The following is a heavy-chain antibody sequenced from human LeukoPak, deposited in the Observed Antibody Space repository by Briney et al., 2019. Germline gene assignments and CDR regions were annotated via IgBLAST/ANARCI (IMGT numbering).Heavy chain of an antibody. D-gene: IGHD3-22*01. CDR1: GGSISSYY. CDR3: AGGYYYDSSGYYWTSPRFYFDY. J-gene: IGHJ4*02. Sequence: SETLSLTCTVSGGSISSYYWSWIRQPPGKGLEWIGSIYYSGSTYYNPSLKSRVTISVDTSKNQFSLKLSSVTAADTAVYYCAGGYYYDSSGYYWTSPRFYFDYWGQGTLVTVSS. CDR2: IYYSGST. V-gene: IGHV4-59*05.